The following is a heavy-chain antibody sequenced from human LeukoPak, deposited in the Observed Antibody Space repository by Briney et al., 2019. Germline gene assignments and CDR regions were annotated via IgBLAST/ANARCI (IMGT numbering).Heavy chain of an antibody. CDR2: VIPVFAAT. V-gene: IGHV1-69*01. J-gene: IGHJ4*02. CDR1: GGSFRSSA. Sequence: SSVKDSCKASGGSFRSSAISWVRQAPGQGLEWMGGVIPVFAATHYAQRLQGRVTITSDESTSTAYMELNSLRSEDTAVYYCVICSGGSCYPLYYFDYWGQGTLVTVSS. D-gene: IGHD2-15*01. CDR3: VICSGGSCYPLYYFDY.